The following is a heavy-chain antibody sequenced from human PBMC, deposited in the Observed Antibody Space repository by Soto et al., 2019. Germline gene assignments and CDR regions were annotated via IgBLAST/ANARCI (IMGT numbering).Heavy chain of an antibody. V-gene: IGHV4-39*01. CDR3: ARHLEYYYDKVDS. CDR1: GGSISSSSSY. Sequence: QLQLQESGPGLVKPSETLSLTCTVSGGSISSSSSYWGWIRQSPEKGLEWIGNIYYSGSTYYNPSLKSRVTISVDTSKNQFSLKLRSVTAADTAVYYCARHLEYYYDKVDSWGQGNLVTVSS. J-gene: IGHJ4*02. CDR2: IYYSGST. D-gene: IGHD3-22*01.